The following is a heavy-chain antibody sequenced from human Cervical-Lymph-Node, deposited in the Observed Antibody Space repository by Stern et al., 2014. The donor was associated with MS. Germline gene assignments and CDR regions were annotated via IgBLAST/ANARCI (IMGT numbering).Heavy chain of an antibody. CDR2: IYSGGTT. CDR3: ARDASLFGDHDY. J-gene: IGHJ4*02. CDR1: CASVNAGGYY. V-gene: IGHV4-31*03. D-gene: IGHD3-10*02. Sequence: VQLVESGPRLVKPSQTLSLTCTVSCASVNAGGYYWNWLRQYPGRGLEWLGYIYSGGTTNYNPSLKSRISISVDTSKNQFSLYLTSVTDADTAVYYCARDASLFGDHDYWGQGTLVVVSS.